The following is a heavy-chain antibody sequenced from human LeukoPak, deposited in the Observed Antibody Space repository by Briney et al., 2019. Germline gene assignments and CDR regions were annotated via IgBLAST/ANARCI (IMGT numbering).Heavy chain of an antibody. CDR3: ARGTIAAQYNWFDP. D-gene: IGHD6-13*01. Sequence: SQTLSLTCTVSGGSISSGDYYWSWIRQPPGKGLEWIGYIYYSGSTYYNPSLKSRVTISVDTSKNQFSLKLSSVTAADTAVYDCARGTIAAQYNWFDPWGQGTLVTVSS. V-gene: IGHV4-30-4*08. CDR2: IYYSGST. CDR1: GGSISSGDYY. J-gene: IGHJ5*02.